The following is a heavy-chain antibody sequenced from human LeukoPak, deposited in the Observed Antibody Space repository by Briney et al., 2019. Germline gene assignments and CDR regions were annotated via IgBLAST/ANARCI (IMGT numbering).Heavy chain of an antibody. J-gene: IGHJ6*02. CDR2: ISTGGSDI. CDR1: GFTFNTYH. CDR3: ARELGGWYDYYYYYGMDV. Sequence: PGGSLRLSCAGSGFTFNTYHMTWVRQAPGKGLEWVSSISTGGSDIYSADSLKGRFTISRDDAKNLLYLQMNSLRAEDTAVYYCARELGGWYDYYYYYGMDVWGQGTTVTVSS. D-gene: IGHD6-19*01. V-gene: IGHV3-21*04.